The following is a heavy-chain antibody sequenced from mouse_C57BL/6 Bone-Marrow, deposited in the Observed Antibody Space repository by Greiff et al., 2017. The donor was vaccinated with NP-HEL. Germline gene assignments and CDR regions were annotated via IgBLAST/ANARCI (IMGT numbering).Heavy chain of an antibody. Sequence: EVQGVESGGGLVQPKGSLKLSCAASGFSFNTYAMNWVRQAPGKGLEWVARIRSKSNNYATYYADSLKDRFTISRDDSESMPYLQMNNLKTEDTAMYYCVRQGYDGYYLDYWGQGTTLTVSS. CDR3: VRQGYDGYYLDY. V-gene: IGHV10-1*01. D-gene: IGHD2-3*01. CDR1: GFSFNTYA. J-gene: IGHJ2*01. CDR2: IRSKSNNYAT.